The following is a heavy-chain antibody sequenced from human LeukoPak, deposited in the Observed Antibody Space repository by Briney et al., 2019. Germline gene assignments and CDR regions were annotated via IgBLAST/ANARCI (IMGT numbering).Heavy chain of an antibody. CDR3: ARTPSDFWSGYYTGPFDY. D-gene: IGHD3-3*01. Sequence: SQTLSLTCAISGDSVSSNSAAWNWIRQSPSRGLEWLGRTYYRSKWYNDYAVSVKSRITINPDTSKNQFSLQLNSVTPEDTAVYYCARTPSDFWSGYYTGPFDYWGQGTLVTVSS. CDR2: TYYRSKWYN. J-gene: IGHJ4*02. CDR1: GDSVSSNSAA. V-gene: IGHV6-1*01.